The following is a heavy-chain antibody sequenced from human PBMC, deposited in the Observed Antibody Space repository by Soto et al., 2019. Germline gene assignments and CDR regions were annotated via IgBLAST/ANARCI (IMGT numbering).Heavy chain of an antibody. D-gene: IGHD2-15*01. CDR1: GYTFTSYG. V-gene: IGHV1-18*01. Sequence: QVQLVQSGAEVKKPGASVKVSCKASGYTFTSYGISWVRQAPGQGLEWMGWISAYNGNTNYAQKLQGRVTMTTDTSTSTAYMELRSLRSDDTAVYYCARDPLGYCSGGSCHTSGLFDYWGQGTLVTVSS. CDR2: ISAYNGNT. J-gene: IGHJ4*02. CDR3: ARDPLGYCSGGSCHTSGLFDY.